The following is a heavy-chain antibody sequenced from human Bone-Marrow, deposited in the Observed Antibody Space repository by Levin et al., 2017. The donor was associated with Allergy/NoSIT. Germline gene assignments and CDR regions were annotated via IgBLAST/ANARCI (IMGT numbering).Heavy chain of an antibody. J-gene: IGHJ4*02. CDR2: ISYDGSNK. CDR1: GFTFSSYA. Sequence: GESLKISCAASGFTFSSYAMHWVRQAPGKGLEWVAVISYDGSNKYYADSVKGRFTISRDNSKNTLYLQMNSLRAEDTAVYYCARAYCTNGVCPSHLVDYWGQGTLVTVSS. V-gene: IGHV3-30-3*01. CDR3: ARAYCTNGVCPSHLVDY. D-gene: IGHD2-8*01.